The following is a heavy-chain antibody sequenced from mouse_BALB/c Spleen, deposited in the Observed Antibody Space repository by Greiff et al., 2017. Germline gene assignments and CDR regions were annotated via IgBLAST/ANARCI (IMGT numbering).Heavy chain of an antibody. CDR2: IWAGGST. J-gene: IGHJ4*01. D-gene: IGHD2-1*01. CDR1: GFSLTSYG. Sequence: VQLQESGPGLVAPSQSLSITCTVSGFSLTSYGVHWVRQPPGKGLEWLGVIWAGGSTNYNSALMSRLSISKDNSKSQVFLKMNSLQTDDTAMYYCARVDLPYAMDYWGQGTSVTVSS. V-gene: IGHV2-9*02. CDR3: ARVDLPYAMDY.